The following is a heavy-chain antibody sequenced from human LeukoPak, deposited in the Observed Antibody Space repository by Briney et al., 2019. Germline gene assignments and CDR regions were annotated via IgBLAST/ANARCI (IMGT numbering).Heavy chain of an antibody. V-gene: IGHV4-39*01. Sequence: SETLSLTCTVSVGSISGNTYYWGRIRQPPGKGLEWIGSISYSGSTMYNPSLKSRVTMSVHTSKNQFSLKLSPVSAADTAFYYSARQLGQRVPSEWFDPWGQGTLVTVSS. J-gene: IGHJ5*02. D-gene: IGHD7-27*01. CDR1: VGSISGNTYY. CDR3: ARQLGQRVPSEWFDP. CDR2: ISYSGST.